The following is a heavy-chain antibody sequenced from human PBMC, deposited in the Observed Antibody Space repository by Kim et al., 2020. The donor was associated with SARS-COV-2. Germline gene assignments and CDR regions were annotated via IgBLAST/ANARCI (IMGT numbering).Heavy chain of an antibody. J-gene: IGHJ6*02. CDR1: GGSNSSNNW. D-gene: IGHD6-19*01. V-gene: IGHV4-4*02. CDR3: ARPVAGSVWDV. Sequence: SETLSLTCGVSGGSNSSNNWWSWVRQPPGKGLEWIGDIYHSGTTNYNPSLKSRVTMSVDKSKNQFFLNLRSMTAADTAVYYCARPVAGSVWDVWGQGTTVTVA. CDR2: IYHSGTT.